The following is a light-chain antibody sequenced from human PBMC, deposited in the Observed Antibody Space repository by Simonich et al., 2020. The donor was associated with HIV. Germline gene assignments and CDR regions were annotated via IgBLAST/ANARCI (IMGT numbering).Light chain of an antibody. J-gene: IGKJ1*01. CDR3: QQYYNTPQT. Sequence: DIVMTQSPDSLAVSLGERATINCKSSQSVLYSSNNRNYLAWYQQKPGQPPKLLIDWASTRESGVPDRFSGSGSWTDFTLTISSLQAEDVAVYYCQQYYNTPQTFGQGTKVEIK. V-gene: IGKV4-1*01. CDR1: QSVLYSSNNRNY. CDR2: WAS.